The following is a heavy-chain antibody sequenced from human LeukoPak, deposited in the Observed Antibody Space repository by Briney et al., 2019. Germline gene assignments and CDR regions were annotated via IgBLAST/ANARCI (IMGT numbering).Heavy chain of an antibody. D-gene: IGHD5-12*01. CDR1: GGSISSYY. CDR3: ARDSGYDLGDAFDI. V-gene: IGHV4-59*01. J-gene: IGHJ3*02. Sequence: NPSETLSLTCTVSGGSISSYYWSWIRQPPGKGLEWIGYIYYSGSTNYNPSLKSRVTISVDTSKNQFSLKLSSVTAADTAVYYCARDSGYDLGDAFDIWGQGTMVTVSS. CDR2: IYYSGST.